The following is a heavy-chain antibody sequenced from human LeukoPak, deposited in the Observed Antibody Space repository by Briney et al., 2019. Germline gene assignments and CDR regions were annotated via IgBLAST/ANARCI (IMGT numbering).Heavy chain of an antibody. CDR2: IYYSGST. CDR3: ARRDSSSCIDY. CDR1: SGSISSYY. Sequence: PSETLSLTCTVSSGSISSYYWSWIRQPPGKGLDWIGYIYYSGSTNYNPSLKSRVTISVDTSKNQFSLKLSSVTAADTAVYYCARRDSSSCIDYWGQGTLVTVSS. D-gene: IGHD6-13*01. J-gene: IGHJ4*02. V-gene: IGHV4-59*08.